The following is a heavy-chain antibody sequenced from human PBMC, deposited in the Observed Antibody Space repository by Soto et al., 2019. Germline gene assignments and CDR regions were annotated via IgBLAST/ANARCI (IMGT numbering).Heavy chain of an antibody. CDR1: GYTFTGYY. CDR3: ARADDIGSRSAFDI. J-gene: IGHJ3*02. V-gene: IGHV1-2*04. Sequence: QVQLVQSGAEVKKPGASVKVSCKASGYTFTGYYMHWVRQAPGQGLEWTGWINPNSGGTNYAQKFQGWVTMTMDTSISTAYMELSRLRSDDTAVYYCARADDIGSRSAFDIWGQGTMVTVSS. CDR2: INPNSGGT. D-gene: IGHD3-9*01.